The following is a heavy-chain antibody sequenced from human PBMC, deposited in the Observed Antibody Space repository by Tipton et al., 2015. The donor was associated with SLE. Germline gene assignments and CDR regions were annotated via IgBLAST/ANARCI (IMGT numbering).Heavy chain of an antibody. Sequence: SLRLSCAASGFTFSNYAMHWVRQAPGKGLEWVAVISFDGSNEYYADSVKGRFTISRGNSKNTLYLQMNSLRTEDTAVYYCARDIDYYGSGSYPNFCYWGQGTRVTGSS. CDR3: ARDIDYYGSGSYPNFCY. CDR2: ISFDGSNE. J-gene: IGHJ4*02. CDR1: GFTFSNYA. V-gene: IGHV3-30*04. D-gene: IGHD3-10*01.